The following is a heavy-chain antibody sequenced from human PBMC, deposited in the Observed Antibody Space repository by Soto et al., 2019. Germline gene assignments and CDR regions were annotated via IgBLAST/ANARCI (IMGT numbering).Heavy chain of an antibody. D-gene: IGHD1-20*01. Sequence: QVQLQESGPGLVKPSGTLSLNCKVSGDSISSSEWWSWVRQPPGKGLEWIAEIHHSGPTNYNPSLQSRVTITVDKSKNPISQRLSTVTAADTAVYYCARGGITAVRNYYFDHWGQGTLVTVSS. CDR2: IHHSGPT. V-gene: IGHV4-4*02. CDR3: ARGGITAVRNYYFDH. CDR1: GDSISSSEW. J-gene: IGHJ4*02.